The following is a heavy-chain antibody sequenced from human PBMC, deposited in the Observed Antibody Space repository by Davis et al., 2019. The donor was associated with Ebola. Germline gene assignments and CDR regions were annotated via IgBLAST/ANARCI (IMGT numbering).Heavy chain of an antibody. V-gene: IGHV3-30*03. D-gene: IGHD6-25*01. Sequence: GESLKISCAASGFTFDNYGMHWVRQAPGKGLQWVAIISYHGSKKYYADSVKGRFTISRDNSKNTLYLQMNSLRAEDTAVYYCARVKPARQGNYYYYYYMDVWGKGTTVTVSS. CDR1: GFTFDNYG. J-gene: IGHJ6*03. CDR2: ISYHGSKK. CDR3: ARVKPARQGNYYYYYYMDV.